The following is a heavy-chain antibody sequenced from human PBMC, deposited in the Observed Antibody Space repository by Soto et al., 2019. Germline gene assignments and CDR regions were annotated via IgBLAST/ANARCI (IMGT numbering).Heavy chain of an antibody. Sequence: EAQLVESGGGLVQPGGSLRLSCAASGFTFSTYWMNWVRQAPGMGLEWLAIIRQDGTETHCVDSVKGRFTISRDNTKNSLFLQMNNLRADDTAVYYCVGGAGWELDYWGQGTLVTVSS. CDR1: GFTFSTYW. CDR2: IRQDGTET. CDR3: VGGAGWELDY. V-gene: IGHV3-7*03. D-gene: IGHD1-26*01. J-gene: IGHJ4*02.